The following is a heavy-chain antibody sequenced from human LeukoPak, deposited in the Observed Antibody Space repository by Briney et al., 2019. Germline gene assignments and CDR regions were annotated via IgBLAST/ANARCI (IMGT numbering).Heavy chain of an antibody. D-gene: IGHD5-24*01. J-gene: IGHJ4*02. Sequence: ASVKVSCKASGYTLTSYDINWVRQATGQGLEWMGWMNPNSGNTGYAQKFQGRVTMTRNTSISTAYMELSSLRSEDTAVYYCARGDWRMATIAYWGQGTLVTVSS. CDR2: MNPNSGNT. CDR3: ARGDWRMATIAY. V-gene: IGHV1-8*01. CDR1: GYTLTSYD.